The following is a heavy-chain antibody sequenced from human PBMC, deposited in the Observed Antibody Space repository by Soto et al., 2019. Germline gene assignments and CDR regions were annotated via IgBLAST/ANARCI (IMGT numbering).Heavy chain of an antibody. CDR1: GFSLTTTGVG. Sequence: QITLKESGPPLVKPTQTLTLTCTFSGFSLTTTGVGVAWVRQPPGKALECLAVIYWDNDNRYNPSLRSRLFVTKDASKNQVVLSMTNMDPTDTGTYFCAHRLCDSTCYWDVGFFDYWGQGALVTVSS. D-gene: IGHD3-22*01. V-gene: IGHV2-5*02. CDR2: IYWDNDN. CDR3: AHRLCDSTCYWDVGFFDY. J-gene: IGHJ4*02.